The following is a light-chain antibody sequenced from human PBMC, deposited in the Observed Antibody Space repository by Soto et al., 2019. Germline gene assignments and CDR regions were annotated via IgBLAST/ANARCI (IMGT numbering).Light chain of an antibody. J-gene: IGKJ1*01. CDR1: QSVPRSY. CDR2: GTS. CDR3: HQFLTAPRT. V-gene: IGKV3-20*01. Sequence: EIVLTQSPGTLSLSPVERATLSGRASQSVPRSYLAWYQQKPGQAPRLLIYGTSSRATGIPDRFSGSGSGTDFTLTISRLEPEDFAVYYCHQFLTAPRTFGQGTKV.